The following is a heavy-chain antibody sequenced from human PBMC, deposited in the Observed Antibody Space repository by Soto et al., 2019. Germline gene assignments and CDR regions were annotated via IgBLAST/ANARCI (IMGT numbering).Heavy chain of an antibody. D-gene: IGHD5-12*01. CDR3: VRVVAIPGYPDH. CDR2: IVPIVGTT. CDR1: GGSLSNYG. Sequence: ASVKVSCKASGGSLSNYGISWVRQAPGQGLEWMGGIVPIVGTTTYAQKFQGRVTITADEATSTAYMQLSRLRSDDTAVYYCVRVVAIPGYPDHWGQGTLVTVSS. J-gene: IGHJ4*02. V-gene: IGHV1-69*13.